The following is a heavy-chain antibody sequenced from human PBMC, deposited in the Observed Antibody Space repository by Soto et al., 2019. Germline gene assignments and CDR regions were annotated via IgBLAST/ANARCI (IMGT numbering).Heavy chain of an antibody. V-gene: IGHV1-46*03. D-gene: IGHD3-3*01. J-gene: IGHJ4*02. CDR1: GYTFTSYY. CDR2: INPSGGST. Sequence: ASVKVSCKASGYTFTSYYMHWVRQAPGQGLEWMEIINPSGGSTSYAQKFQGRVTMTRDTSTSTVYMELSSLISEDTAVYYCARDGYNYAFWSGPVAYWGQGTLVTVSS. CDR3: ARDGYNYAFWSGPVAY.